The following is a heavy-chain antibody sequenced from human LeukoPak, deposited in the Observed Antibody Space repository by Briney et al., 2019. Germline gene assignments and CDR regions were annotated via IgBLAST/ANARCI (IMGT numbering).Heavy chain of an antibody. D-gene: IGHD3-16*01. CDR2: IIPIFGTA. J-gene: IGHJ3*02. CDR1: GGTFSSYA. Sequence: GASVKVSCKASGGTFSSYAISWVRQAPGQGLEWMGGIIPIFGTANYAQKFQGRVTITADESTSTAYMELSSLRSEDTAVYYCARVAYDAFDIWGQGTMVTVSS. CDR3: ARVAYDAFDI. V-gene: IGHV1-69*13.